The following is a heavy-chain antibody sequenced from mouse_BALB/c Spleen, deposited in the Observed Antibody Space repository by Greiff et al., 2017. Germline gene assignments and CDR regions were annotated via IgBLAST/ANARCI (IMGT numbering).Heavy chain of an antibody. CDR3: ARPYDGGAFDY. D-gene: IGHD2-14*01. CDR2: ISSGGSYT. Sequence: EVMLVESGGDLVKPGGSLKLSCAASGFTFSSYGMSWVRQTPDKRLEWVATISSGGSYTYYPDSVKGRFTISRDNAKNTLYLQMSSLKSEDTAMYYCARPYDGGAFDYWGQGTTLTVSS. CDR1: GFTFSSYG. J-gene: IGHJ2*01. V-gene: IGHV5-6*01.